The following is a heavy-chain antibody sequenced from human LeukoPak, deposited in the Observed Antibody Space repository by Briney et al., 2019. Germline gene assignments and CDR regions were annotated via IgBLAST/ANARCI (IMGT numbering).Heavy chain of an antibody. D-gene: IGHD5-12*01. CDR3: ARGVNSGYDAYYYYYMDV. CDR1: GFTFSSYS. J-gene: IGHJ6*03. CDR2: ISSSSSTI. V-gene: IGHV3-48*01. Sequence: GGSLRLSCAASGFTFSSYSMNWVRQAPGKGLEWVSYISSSSSTIYYADSVKGRFTISRDNAKNSLYLQMNSLRAEDTAVYYCARGVNSGYDAYYYYYMDVWGKGTTVTVSS.